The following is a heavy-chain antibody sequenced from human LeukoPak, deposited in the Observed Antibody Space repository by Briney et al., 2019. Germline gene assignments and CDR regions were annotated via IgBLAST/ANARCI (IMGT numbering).Heavy chain of an antibody. J-gene: IGHJ6*03. CDR3: ARGLLDGWEWLTPCYYYYMDV. CDR2: IIPIFGTA. V-gene: IGHV1-69*05. D-gene: IGHD6-19*01. CDR1: GGTFSSYA. Sequence: SVKVSCKASGGTFSSYAISWVRQAPGQGLEWMGGIIPIFGTANYAQKFQGRVTITTDESTSTAYMELSSLRSEDTAVYYCARGLLDGWEWLTPCYYYYMDVWGKGTTVTVSS.